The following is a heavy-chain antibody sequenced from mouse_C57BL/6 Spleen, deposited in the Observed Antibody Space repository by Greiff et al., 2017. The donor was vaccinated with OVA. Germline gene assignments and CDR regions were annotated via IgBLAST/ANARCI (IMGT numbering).Heavy chain of an antibody. D-gene: IGHD2-5*01. J-gene: IGHJ4*01. CDR1: GFTFSSYG. Sequence: EVKLMESGGDLVKPGGSLKLSCAASGFTFSSYGMSWVRQTPDKRLEWVATISSGGSYTYYPDSVKGRFIISRDNAKNTLYLQMSSLKSEDTAMYYCARQNYSNYDAMDYWGQGTSVTVSS. CDR3: ARQNYSNYDAMDY. V-gene: IGHV5-6*01. CDR2: ISSGGSYT.